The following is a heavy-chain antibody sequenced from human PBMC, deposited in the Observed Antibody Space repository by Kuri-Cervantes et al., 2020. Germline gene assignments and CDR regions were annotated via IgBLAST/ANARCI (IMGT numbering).Heavy chain of an antibody. V-gene: IGHV1-18*01. D-gene: IGHD3-9*01. CDR3: ARDSPGGYYDILTGYYSYYGMDV. J-gene: IGHJ6*02. CDR2: ISAYNGNT. CDR1: GYTFTSYG. Sequence: ASVKVSCKASGYTFTSYGISWVRQAPGQGLEWMGWISAYNGNTNYAQKLQGRVTMTTGTSTSTAYMELRSLRSDDTAVYYCARDSPGGYYDILTGYYSYYGMDVWGQGTTVTVSS.